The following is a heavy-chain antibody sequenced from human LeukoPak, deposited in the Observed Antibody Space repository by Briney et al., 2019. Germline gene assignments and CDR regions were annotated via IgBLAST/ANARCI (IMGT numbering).Heavy chain of an antibody. Sequence: GESLKISCKGSGYSFTSYWIGWVRQMPGEGLEWMGIIYPSDSDTRYSPSFQDQVTISADKSISTAYLQWSSLKASDTAMYYCARPPMGIIGAFDLWGQGTMVTVSA. V-gene: IGHV5-51*01. CDR3: ARPPMGIIGAFDL. CDR2: IYPSDSDT. J-gene: IGHJ3*01. D-gene: IGHD3-10*01. CDR1: GYSFTSYW.